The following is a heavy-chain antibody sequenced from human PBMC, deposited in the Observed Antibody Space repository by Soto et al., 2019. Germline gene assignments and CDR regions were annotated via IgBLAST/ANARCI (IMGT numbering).Heavy chain of an antibody. J-gene: IGHJ3*02. CDR2: IIPIFGTA. CDR3: ARGASYDSSGYYLRKAFDI. D-gene: IGHD3-22*01. Sequence: SVKVSCKASGGTFSSYAISWVRQAPGQGLEWMGGIIPIFGTANYAQKFQGRVTITADESTSTAYMELSSLRSEDTAVYYCARGASYDSSGYYLRKAFDIWGQGTMVTVSS. CDR1: GGTFSSYA. V-gene: IGHV1-69*13.